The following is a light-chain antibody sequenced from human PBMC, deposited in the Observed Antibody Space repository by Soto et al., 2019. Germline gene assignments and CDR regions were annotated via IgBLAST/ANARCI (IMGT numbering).Light chain of an antibody. J-gene: IGKJ5*01. CDR3: QQYDNLPIT. Sequence: DIQMTQSPSSLSASVGDSVTITCQATEDINNYLNWYQQKPGKAPKLLIYDASNLEAGVPSRFRGSGSGTDFTFTISSLQPEDIATYYCQQYDNLPITFGQGTRLEIK. CDR2: DAS. V-gene: IGKV1-33*01. CDR1: EDINNY.